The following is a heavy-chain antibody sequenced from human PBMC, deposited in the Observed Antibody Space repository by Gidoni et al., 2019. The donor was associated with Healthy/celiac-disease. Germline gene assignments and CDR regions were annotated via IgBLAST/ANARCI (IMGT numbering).Heavy chain of an antibody. CDR3: ARGPLYYDILTGYYTPHFDY. CDR1: GGSISSSSYY. CDR2: IYYSGST. J-gene: IGHJ4*02. D-gene: IGHD3-9*01. V-gene: IGHV4-39*01. Sequence: QLQLQESGPGLVKPSETLSLTCTVSGGSISSSSYYWGWIRQPPGKGLEWIGSIYYSGSTYYNPSLKSRVTISVDTSKNQFSLKLSSVTAADTAVYYCARGPLYYDILTGYYTPHFDYWGQGTLVTVSS.